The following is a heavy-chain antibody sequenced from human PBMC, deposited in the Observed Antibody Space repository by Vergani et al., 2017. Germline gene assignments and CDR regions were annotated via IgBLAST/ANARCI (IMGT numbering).Heavy chain of an antibody. D-gene: IGHD2-2*02. CDR1: GYTFTSYY. CDR3: AREGGYCSSTSCYTQEGWFDP. CDR2: INPSGGST. J-gene: IGHJ5*02. Sequence: QVQLVQSGAEVKKPGASVKVSCKASGYTFTSYYMHWVRQAPGQGLEWMGIINPSGGSTSYAQKSQGRVTMTRDTSTSTVYMELSSLRSEDTAVYYCAREGGYCSSTSCYTQEGWFDPWGQGTLVTVSS. V-gene: IGHV1-46*01.